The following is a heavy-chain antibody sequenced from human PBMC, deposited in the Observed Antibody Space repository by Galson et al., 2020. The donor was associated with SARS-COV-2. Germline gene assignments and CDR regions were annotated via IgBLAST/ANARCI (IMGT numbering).Heavy chain of an antibody. CDR3: VGGYSGYGGLY. V-gene: IGHV3-74*01. Sequence: GGSLRLSCAASGFSFSTFWMHWVRQAPGKGLVWVARIISDGSGADYADSVRGRFTISRDNAKNTLFLHMNDVRVEDTATYFCVGGYSGYGGLYWGQGTLVTVSS. CDR1: GFSFSTFW. D-gene: IGHD5-12*01. J-gene: IGHJ4*02. CDR2: IISDGSGA.